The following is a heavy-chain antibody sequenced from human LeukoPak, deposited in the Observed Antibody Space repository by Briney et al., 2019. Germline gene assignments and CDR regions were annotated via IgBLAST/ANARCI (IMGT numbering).Heavy chain of an antibody. J-gene: IGHJ3*02. Sequence: SGGSLRLSCAASGFTFSSYWMQWVRQAPGKGLEWVSSISSSISYIYYADSVKGRFTISRDNAKNSLHLQMNSLRAEDTAVYYCARSGRDGCNWDAFDIWGQGTMVTISS. CDR2: ISSSISYI. CDR1: GFTFSSYW. V-gene: IGHV3-21*01. CDR3: ARSGRDGCNWDAFDI. D-gene: IGHD5-24*01.